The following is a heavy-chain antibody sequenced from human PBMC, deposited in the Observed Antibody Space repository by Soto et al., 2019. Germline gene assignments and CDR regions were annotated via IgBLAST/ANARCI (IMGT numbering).Heavy chain of an antibody. CDR1: GYTFTSYG. CDR2: ISAYNGNT. J-gene: IGHJ5*02. D-gene: IGHD6-13*01. V-gene: IGHV1-18*01. CDR3: ARDLENIAAAGTVWFDP. Sequence: ASVKVSCKASGYTFTSYGISWVRQAPGQGLEWMGWISAYNGNTNYAQKLQGRVTMTTDTSTSTAYMELRSLRSDDTAVYYCARDLENIAAAGTVWFDPWGQGTLVTVSS.